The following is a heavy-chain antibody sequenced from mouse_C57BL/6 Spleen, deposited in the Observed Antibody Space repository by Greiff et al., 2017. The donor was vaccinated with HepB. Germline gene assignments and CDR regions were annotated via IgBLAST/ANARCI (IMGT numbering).Heavy chain of an antibody. CDR3: VRHLFAY. V-gene: IGHV10-1*01. J-gene: IGHJ3*01. CDR1: GFSFNTYA. Sequence: EVNVVESGGGLVQPKGSLKLSCAASGFSFNTYAMNWVRQAPGKGLEWVARIRSKSNNYATYYADSMKDRFTISRDDSESMLYLQMNKLKTEDTAMYYCVRHLFAYWGQGTLVTVSA. CDR2: IRSKSNNYAT.